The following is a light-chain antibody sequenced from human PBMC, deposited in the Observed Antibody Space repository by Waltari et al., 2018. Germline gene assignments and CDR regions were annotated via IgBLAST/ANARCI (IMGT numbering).Light chain of an antibody. CDR2: GAS. CDR1: QSVSRS. J-gene: IGKJ1*01. Sequence: ETVFTHSPGPLSLSPGERAPLSCRASQSVSRSLDWYEQKPGQAPRLLIYGASSRATGVPDRFSGSGSGTDFSLTISRLEPEDFAVYYCQHYVRLPVSFGQGTKVEIK. V-gene: IGKV3-20*01. CDR3: QHYVRLPVS.